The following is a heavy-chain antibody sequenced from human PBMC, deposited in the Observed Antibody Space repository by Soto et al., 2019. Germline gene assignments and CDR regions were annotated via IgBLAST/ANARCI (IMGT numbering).Heavy chain of an antibody. Sequence: QVQLVQSGAEVKKPGSSVKVSCKASGGSFNSNAFSWVRQAPGQGLAWLGGIIPIFTSANYAQKFQGRVTITADESSSTIYRELSRLTPEDTAVYYWAKTTGATYSLHGMDVWGPGTTVTVSS. D-gene: IGHD4-17*01. CDR1: GGSFNSNA. CDR2: IIPIFTSA. J-gene: IGHJ6*02. V-gene: IGHV1-69*01. CDR3: AKTTGATYSLHGMDV.